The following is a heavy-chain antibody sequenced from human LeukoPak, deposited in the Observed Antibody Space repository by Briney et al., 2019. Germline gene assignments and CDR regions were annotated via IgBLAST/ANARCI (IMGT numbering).Heavy chain of an antibody. V-gene: IGHV3-48*03. D-gene: IGHD3-22*01. Sequence: PGGSLRLSCAASGFTFSSYAMNWVRQAPGKGLEWVSYISRSGSTIYYADSVKGRFTISRDNAKNSLYLQMNSLRAEDTAVYYCARVTSSGYSVDYWGQGTLVTVSS. CDR1: GFTFSSYA. CDR2: ISRSGSTI. CDR3: ARVTSSGYSVDY. J-gene: IGHJ4*02.